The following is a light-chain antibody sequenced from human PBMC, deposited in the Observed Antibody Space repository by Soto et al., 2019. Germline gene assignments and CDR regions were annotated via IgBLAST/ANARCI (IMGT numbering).Light chain of an antibody. CDR2: GAS. CDR1: QSVSST. V-gene: IGKV3-15*01. CDR3: QQYNNRPPIT. Sequence: ERVMTQSPATLSVSPGQRATLSCRASQSVSSTLAWYQQKPGQAPRLLLYGASTRATGIPARFSGSGSGTELTLTISSLQSEDFAVYYCQQYNNRPPITFGQGTRLEI. J-gene: IGKJ5*01.